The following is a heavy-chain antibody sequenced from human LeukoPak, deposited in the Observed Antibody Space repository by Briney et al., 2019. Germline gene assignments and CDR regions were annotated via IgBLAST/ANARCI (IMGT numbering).Heavy chain of an antibody. CDR1: GFTFSSYG. V-gene: IGHV3-23*01. J-gene: IGHJ4*02. CDR3: ARAKTYYDILTGYYSYYFDY. CDR2: ISGSGGST. Sequence: GGSLRLSCAASGFTFSSYGMSWVRQAPGKGLEWVSAISGSGGSTYYADSVKGRFTISRDNSKNTLYLQMNSLRAEDTAVYYCARAKTYYDILTGYYSYYFDYWGQGTLVTVSS. D-gene: IGHD3-9*01.